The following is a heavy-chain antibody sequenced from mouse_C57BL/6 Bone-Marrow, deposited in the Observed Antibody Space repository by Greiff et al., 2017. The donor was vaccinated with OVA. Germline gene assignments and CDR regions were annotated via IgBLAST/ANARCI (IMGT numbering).Heavy chain of an antibody. D-gene: IGHD1-1*01. CDR1: GYTFTSYW. V-gene: IGHV1-52*01. CDR2: IDPSDSET. CDR3: ARGGDDYGSSYGYFDV. Sequence: QVQLQQPGAELVRPGSSVKLSCKASGYTFTSYWMNWVKQRPIQGLEWIGNIDPSDSETHYNQKFKDKATLPVDKSSSTAYMQLSSLTSEDSAVYYCARGGDDYGSSYGYFDVWGTGTTVTVSS. J-gene: IGHJ1*03.